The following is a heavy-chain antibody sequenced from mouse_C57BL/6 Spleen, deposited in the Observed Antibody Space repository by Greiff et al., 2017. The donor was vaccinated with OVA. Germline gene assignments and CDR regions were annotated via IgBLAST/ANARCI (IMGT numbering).Heavy chain of an antibody. CDR3: ASGIYDDYDPFAY. D-gene: IGHD2-4*01. V-gene: IGHV1-52*01. CDR2: IDPSDSET. CDR1: GYTFTSYW. Sequence: VQLQQPGAELVRPGSSVKLSCKASGYTFTSYWMHWVKQRPIQGLEWIGNIDPSDSETHYNQKFKDKATLTVDKSSSTAYMQLSSLTSEDSAVYYCASGIYDDYDPFAYWGQGTLVTVSA. J-gene: IGHJ3*01.